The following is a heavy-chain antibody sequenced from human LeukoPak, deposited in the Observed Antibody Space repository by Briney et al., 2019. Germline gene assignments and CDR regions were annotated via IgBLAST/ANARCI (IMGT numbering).Heavy chain of an antibody. CDR3: ARHLFQDYGPMDV. CDR1: GYSSGSHW. J-gene: IGHJ6*02. V-gene: IGHV5-51*01. Sequence: GESLKISCQGSGYSSGSHWIGWVRQMPGKGLEWIGIIYPGDPETKYNPSFQGQVTISADRSIKTAFLQWRSLKASDTAMYYCARHLFQDYGPMDVWGQGTTVTVFS. D-gene: IGHD4-17*01. CDR2: IYPGDPET.